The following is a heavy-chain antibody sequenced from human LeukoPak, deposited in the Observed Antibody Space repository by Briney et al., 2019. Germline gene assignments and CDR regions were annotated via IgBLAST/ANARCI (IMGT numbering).Heavy chain of an antibody. V-gene: IGHV1-69*13. CDR1: GGTFSSYA. CDR3: ARVGTTTGYYFDY. CDR2: IIPIFGTA. Sequence: SVKVSCKASGGTFSSYAISWVRQAPGQGLEWMGGIIPIFGTANYAQKFQGRVTITADEFTSTAYMELSSLRSEDTAVYYCARVGTTTGYYFDYWGQGTLVTVSS. J-gene: IGHJ4*02. D-gene: IGHD1-7*01.